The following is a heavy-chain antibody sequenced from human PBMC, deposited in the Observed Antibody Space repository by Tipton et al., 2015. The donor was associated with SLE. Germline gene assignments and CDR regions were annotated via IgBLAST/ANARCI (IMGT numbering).Heavy chain of an antibody. J-gene: IGHJ4*02. Sequence: SLRLSCAASGFTVSSNYMSWVRQAPGKGLEWVSVIYSGGSTYYADSVKGRFTISRDNSKDTLHLQMNSLRAEDTAVYYCARGWVGDLLFWYYFDYWGQGTLVTVSS. CDR2: IYSGGST. CDR1: GFTVSSNY. V-gene: IGHV3-53*01. CDR3: ARGWVGDLLFWYYFDY. D-gene: IGHD2-21*01.